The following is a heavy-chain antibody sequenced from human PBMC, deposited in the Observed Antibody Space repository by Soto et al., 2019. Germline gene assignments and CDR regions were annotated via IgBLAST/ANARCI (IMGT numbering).Heavy chain of an antibody. CDR2: SHHGGGT. J-gene: IGHJ4*02. V-gene: IGHV4-38-2*02. CDR1: ASSITDASY. Sequence: SETLSLTCTVSASSITDASYWGWIRQPPGKGLEWIGSSHHGGGTYYNPSLKSRVTISVDTSKNQLSLKLTSVAAADAAVYYCARVLSLGSTSYFDYWGQGTQVTVSS. CDR3: ARVLSLGSTSYFDY. D-gene: IGHD2-2*01.